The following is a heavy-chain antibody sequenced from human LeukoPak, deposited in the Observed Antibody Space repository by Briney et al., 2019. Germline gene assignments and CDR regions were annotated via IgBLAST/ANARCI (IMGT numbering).Heavy chain of an antibody. J-gene: IGHJ5*02. D-gene: IGHD5-12*01. CDR1: GYTFTDYY. Sequence: ASVKVSCKASGYTFTDYYMHWVRQAPGQGLEWVGWINPNSGGTNYAQKFQGRVTMTRDTSISTAYMEPSRLRSDDTAVYYCARHASGYDYENNWFDPWGQGTLVTVSS. CDR2: INPNSGGT. V-gene: IGHV1-2*02. CDR3: ARHASGYDYENNWFDP.